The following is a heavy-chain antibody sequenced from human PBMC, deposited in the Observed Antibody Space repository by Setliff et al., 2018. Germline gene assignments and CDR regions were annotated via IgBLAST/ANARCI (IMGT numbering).Heavy chain of an antibody. D-gene: IGHD3-22*01. J-gene: IGHJ3*02. V-gene: IGHV1-8*02. CDR3: AREYYYDSRGAFDI. Sequence: ASVKVSCKASGYTFTSYDINWVRQATGQGLEWMGWMNPNSGNTGYAQRFQGRVTMTRNTSISTAYMELSSLRSEDTAVYYCAREYYYDSRGAFDIWGQGTMVTVSS. CDR2: MNPNSGNT. CDR1: GYTFTSYD.